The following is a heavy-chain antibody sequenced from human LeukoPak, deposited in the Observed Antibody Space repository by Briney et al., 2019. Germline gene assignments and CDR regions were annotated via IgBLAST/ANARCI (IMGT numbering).Heavy chain of an antibody. CDR2: INPNSGGT. V-gene: IGHV1-2*02. CDR3: ARDLQHYDTY. CDR1: GYTFTGYY. D-gene: IGHD3-9*01. J-gene: IGHJ4*02. Sequence: ASVKVSCKASGYTFTGYYMHWVRQAPGQGLEWMGWINPNSGGTNYAQKFQGRVTMTRDTSISTAYMELSRLRSDDTAVCYCARDLQHYDTYWGQGTLVTVSS.